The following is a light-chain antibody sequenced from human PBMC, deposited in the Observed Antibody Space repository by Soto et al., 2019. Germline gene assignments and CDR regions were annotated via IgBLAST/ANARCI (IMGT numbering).Light chain of an antibody. V-gene: IGLV4-60*03. CDR3: ETWDSNTRV. Sequence: VLTQSSSASASLGSSVKLTCTLSSGHSSYIIAWHQQQPGKAPRYLMKLEGSGSYNKGSGVPDRFSGSSSGADRYLTISNLQSEDEADYYCETWDSNTRVFGGGPSSPS. CDR2: LEGSGSY. CDR1: SGHSSYI. J-gene: IGLJ2*01.